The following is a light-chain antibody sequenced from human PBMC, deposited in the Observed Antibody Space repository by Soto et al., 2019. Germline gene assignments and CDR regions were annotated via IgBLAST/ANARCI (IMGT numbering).Light chain of an antibody. CDR2: GAS. Sequence: EIVLTQSPGTLSLSPGERATLSCRASQSVSSSYLAWYQQKPGQAPRLLIYGASSRATGIPDRFSGSGYRTEFTLTSSRLEPEDFAVYYWQQYDSSPRKTVGPGTKVDIK. V-gene: IGKV3-20*01. J-gene: IGKJ3*01. CDR3: QQYDSSPRKT. CDR1: QSVSSSY.